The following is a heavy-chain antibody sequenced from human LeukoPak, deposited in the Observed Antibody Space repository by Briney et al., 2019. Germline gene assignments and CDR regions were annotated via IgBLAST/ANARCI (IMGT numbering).Heavy chain of an antibody. D-gene: IGHD6-19*01. CDR2: ISGSGGGT. CDR3: AKHRGDGSGWY. V-gene: IGHV3-23*01. J-gene: IGHJ4*02. Sequence: GGSLRLSCAASGFTFNNYAMSWLRQALGKGLEWVSAISGSGGGTYYADSVKGRFTISRDNSKNTLYLQMNSLRAEDTAVYYCAKHRGDGSGWYWGQGTLVTVSS. CDR1: GFTFNNYA.